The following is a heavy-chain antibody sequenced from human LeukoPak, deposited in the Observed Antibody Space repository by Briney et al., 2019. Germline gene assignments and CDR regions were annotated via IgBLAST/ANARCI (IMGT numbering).Heavy chain of an antibody. Sequence: GGSLRLSCAASGFAFSTYDIHWVRQAPGKGLEWVAVISYHGTNTYYAHSVKGRFTVSRDTSDNTLYLHMDRLRHEDTAVYCGTRDPSLWGQGTLVTVSS. CDR2: ISYHGTNT. J-gene: IGHJ4*02. CDR1: GFAFSTYD. V-gene: IGHV3-30-3*01. CDR3: TRDPSL. D-gene: IGHD2-2*01.